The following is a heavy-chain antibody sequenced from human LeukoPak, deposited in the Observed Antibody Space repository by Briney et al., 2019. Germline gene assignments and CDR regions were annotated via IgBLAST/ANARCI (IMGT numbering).Heavy chain of an antibody. CDR3: ARDRYGGYFDY. D-gene: IGHD3-10*01. Sequence: KPSETLSLTCAVYGRSFSGYYWSWIRQPPGKGLEWIGEINHSGSTNYNPSLKSRVTISVDTSKNQFSLKLSSVTAADTAVYYCARDRYGGYFDYWGQGTLVTVSS. J-gene: IGHJ4*02. V-gene: IGHV4-34*01. CDR1: GRSFSGYY. CDR2: INHSGST.